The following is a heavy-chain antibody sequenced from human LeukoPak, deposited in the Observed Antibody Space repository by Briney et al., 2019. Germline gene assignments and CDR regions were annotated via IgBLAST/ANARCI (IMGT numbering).Heavy chain of an antibody. CDR3: AKSGLNRFDY. V-gene: IGHV3-23*01. D-gene: IGHD2-15*01. CDR1: GFTFSNYG. Sequence: GGSLRLSCAASGFTFSNYGMSWVRQAPGKGLEWVSGISGRDGSTYYADSVRGRFTISRDNSKNTLYLQMNSLRAEDTAIYYCAKSGLNRFDYWGQGTLVTVSS. CDR2: ISGRDGST. J-gene: IGHJ4*02.